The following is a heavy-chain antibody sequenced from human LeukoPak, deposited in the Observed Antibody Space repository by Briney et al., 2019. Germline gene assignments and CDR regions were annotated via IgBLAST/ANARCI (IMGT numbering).Heavy chain of an antibody. CDR2: IIPIFGTA. J-gene: IGHJ2*01. CDR1: GGTFISYA. D-gene: IGHD3-10*01. Sequence: GSSVKVSCKASGGTFISYAISWVRQAPGQGLEWMGGIIPIFGTANYAQKFQGRVTITTDESTSTAYMELSSLRSEDTAVYYCARFDLTPYYYGSGSHHWYFDLWGRGTLVTVSS. CDR3: ARFDLTPYYYGSGSHHWYFDL. V-gene: IGHV1-69*05.